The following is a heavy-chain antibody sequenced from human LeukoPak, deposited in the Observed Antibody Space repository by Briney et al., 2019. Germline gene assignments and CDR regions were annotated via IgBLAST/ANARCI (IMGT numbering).Heavy chain of an antibody. J-gene: IGHJ5*02. V-gene: IGHV4-59*01. CDR1: GDSISSYY. Sequence: PSETLSLTCTVSGDSISSYYWSWIRQPPGKGLEWIGYIYYSGSTNYNPSLKSRVTISVDTSKNQFSLKLSSVTAADTAVYYCARGLVRGSNWFDPWGQGTLVTVSS. CDR3: ARGLVRGSNWFDP. D-gene: IGHD3-10*01. CDR2: IYYSGST.